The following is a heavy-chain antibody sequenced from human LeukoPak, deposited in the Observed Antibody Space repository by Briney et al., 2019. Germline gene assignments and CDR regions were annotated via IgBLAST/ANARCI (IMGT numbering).Heavy chain of an antibody. CDR1: GGSFSYYY. D-gene: IGHD4-17*01. V-gene: IGHV4-34*01. J-gene: IGHJ4*02. Sequence: SETLSLTCAVYGGSFSYYYWSWIRQPPGKGLEWIGEINHSGITNFNPSLKSRVTISADTSKNQFSLKLTSVTAADTAVYYCANPARDFADSGAITWWGQGTLVTVSS. CDR2: INHSGIT. CDR3: ANPARDFADSGAITW.